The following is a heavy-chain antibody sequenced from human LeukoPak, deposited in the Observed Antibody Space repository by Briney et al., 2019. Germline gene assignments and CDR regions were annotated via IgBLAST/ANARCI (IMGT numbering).Heavy chain of an antibody. J-gene: IGHJ4*02. Sequence: PSETLSLTCTVSGDSISSGTYFWSWIRQPAGKGLEWIGRIYTSGTTNYNPSLKSRVTISVDTSKNQFSLKLSSVTAADTAVYYCARIHCSGGSCSIDYWGQGTLVTVSS. V-gene: IGHV4-61*02. CDR3: ARIHCSGGSCSIDY. CDR2: IYTSGTT. D-gene: IGHD2-15*01. CDR1: GDSISSGTYF.